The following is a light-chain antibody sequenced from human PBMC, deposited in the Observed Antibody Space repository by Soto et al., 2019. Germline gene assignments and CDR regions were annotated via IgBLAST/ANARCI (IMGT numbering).Light chain of an antibody. Sequence: QSALAQAASVSGSPGQAITIACTGTSSDVGAYGSVSWYQQHPHKAPQAIIYKGIQRPSGVSNRFSGSTSANEASLTISGLHADHEADSLCSHPAPQSIYVSGPGMKV. V-gene: IGLV2-23*01. CDR3: SHPAPQSIYV. CDR2: KGI. CDR1: SSDVGAYGS. J-gene: IGLJ1*01.